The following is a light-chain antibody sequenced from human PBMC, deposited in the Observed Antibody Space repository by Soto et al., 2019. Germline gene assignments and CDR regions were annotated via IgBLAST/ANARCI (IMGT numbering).Light chain of an antibody. CDR1: QMPLHSNGYNY. Sequence: IVVTPSPPSPPLTPGEAASISFRSCQMPLHSNGYNYLDWYLQKPGQSPQLLIYLGSNRASGVPDRFSGSGSGTDFTLKISRVEAEDVGVYYCMQALQTPPITFGQGTRLEIK. CDR3: MQALQTPPIT. V-gene: IGKV2-28*01. CDR2: LGS. J-gene: IGKJ5*01.